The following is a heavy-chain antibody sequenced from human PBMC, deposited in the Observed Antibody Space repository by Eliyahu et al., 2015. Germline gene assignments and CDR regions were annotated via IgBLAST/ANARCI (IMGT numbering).Heavy chain of an antibody. CDR1: GYTFTTFG. CDR2: ISPNNGNT. CDR3: ARFVLWSGYSPTSLKNWFDP. Sequence: QVQLVQSGAEVKKPGASVKVSCKASGYTFTTFGISWVRQTPGQGLEWMGWISPNNGNTNYPQKLQGRVTMTTDTSTSTAYMELRSLRSDDTAVYYCARFVLWSGYSPTSLKNWFDPWGQGTLVTVSS. J-gene: IGHJ5*02. V-gene: IGHV1-18*01. D-gene: IGHD3-3*01.